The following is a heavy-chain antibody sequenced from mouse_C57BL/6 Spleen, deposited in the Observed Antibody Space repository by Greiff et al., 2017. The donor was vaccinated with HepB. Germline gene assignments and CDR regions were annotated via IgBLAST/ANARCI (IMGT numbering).Heavy chain of an antibody. CDR1: GYTFTSYW. J-gene: IGHJ2*01. CDR3: ARRGKTNWVCFDY. CDR2: IHPNSGST. V-gene: IGHV1-64*01. D-gene: IGHD4-1*01. Sequence: QVQLQQPGAELVKPGASVKLSCKASGYTFTSYWMHWVMQRPGQGLEWIGMIHPNSGSTNYNEKFKSKATLTIDKSYSTAYMQLSSLTSEDSAVYDCARRGKTNWVCFDYWGQGTTLTVSS.